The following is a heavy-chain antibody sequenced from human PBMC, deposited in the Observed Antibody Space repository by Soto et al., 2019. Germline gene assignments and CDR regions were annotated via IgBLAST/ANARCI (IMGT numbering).Heavy chain of an antibody. CDR1: GFTFDDYA. CDR3: AKAVSGYCTNGVCYTVYFQH. V-gene: IGHV3-9*01. J-gene: IGHJ1*01. Sequence: EVQLVESGGGLVQPGRSLRLSCAASGFTFDDYAMHWVRQAPGKGLEWVSGISWNSGSIGYADSVKGRFTISRENAKNPLYLQMNSLRAEDTALYYCAKAVSGYCTNGVCYTVYFQHWGQGTLVTVSS. D-gene: IGHD2-8*01. CDR2: ISWNSGSI.